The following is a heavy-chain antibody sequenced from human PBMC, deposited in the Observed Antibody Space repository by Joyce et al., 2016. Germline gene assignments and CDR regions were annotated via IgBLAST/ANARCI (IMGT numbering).Heavy chain of an antibody. CDR1: GYSFTSYW. CDR3: ARPVYSAGWYGFDH. J-gene: IGHJ4*02. Sequence: EVQLVQSGAEVKTPGESLQISCKGSGYSFTSYWIGWVRQMPGTGLEWMRIIYPDESDSKYSLSFQGQVTMSADQSINTAYLLWDSLKAADTAIYYCARPVYSAGWYGFDHWGQGTLVTVSS. D-gene: IGHD6-19*01. V-gene: IGHV5-51*01. CDR2: IYPDESDS.